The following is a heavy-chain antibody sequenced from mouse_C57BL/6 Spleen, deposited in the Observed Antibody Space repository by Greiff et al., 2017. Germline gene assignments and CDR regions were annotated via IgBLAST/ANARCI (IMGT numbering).Heavy chain of an antibody. D-gene: IGHD1-1*01. CDR1: GYTFTSYW. Sequence: QVQLKQPGAELVRPGSSVKLSCKASGYTFTSYWMHWVKQRPIQGLEWIGNIDPSDSETHYNQKFKDKATLTVDKSSSTAYMQLSSLTSEDSAVYYCHYYGSSWYVDVWGTGTTVTVSS. CDR2: IDPSDSET. CDR3: HYYGSSWYVDV. V-gene: IGHV1-52*01. J-gene: IGHJ1*03.